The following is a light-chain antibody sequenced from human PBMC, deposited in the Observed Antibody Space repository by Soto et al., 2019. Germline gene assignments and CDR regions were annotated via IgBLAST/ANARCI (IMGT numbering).Light chain of an antibody. CDR2: DVS. Sequence: QSVLTQPASVSGSPGQSITISCTGTSSDVGGYNYVSWYQQHPGKAPKLMIYDVSNRPSGVSNRFSGSKSGNTASLTISGLQAGDEADYYCSSYTSSSTQVVFGGGTKLTVL. J-gene: IGLJ2*01. CDR3: SSYTSSSTQVV. CDR1: SSDVGGYNY. V-gene: IGLV2-14*01.